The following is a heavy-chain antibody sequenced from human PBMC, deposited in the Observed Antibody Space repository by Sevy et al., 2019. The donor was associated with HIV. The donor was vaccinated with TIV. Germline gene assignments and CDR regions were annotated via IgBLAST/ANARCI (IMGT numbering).Heavy chain of an antibody. J-gene: IGHJ5*02. CDR2: IYYTGST. V-gene: IGHV4-59*12. D-gene: IGHD5-12*01. CDR3: ARAPPVRSGDDSLNWLDP. Sequence: SETLSLTCTVFGGSISAYYWSWIRQPPGKGLEYIGYIYYTGSTYYNPSLKSRVTISVDTSKNQFSLNLRSVTAVDTAVYYCARAPPVRSGDDSLNWLDPWGQGILVTVSS. CDR1: GGSISAYY.